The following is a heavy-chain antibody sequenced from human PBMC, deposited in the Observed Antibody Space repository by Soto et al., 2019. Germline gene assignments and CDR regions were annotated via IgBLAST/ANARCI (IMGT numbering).Heavy chain of an antibody. J-gene: IGHJ5*02. CDR1: GYTFTTYS. CDR3: ARQRGQYITNWGSGRPDNWFDP. CDR2: INTDSGQT. D-gene: IGHD7-27*01. V-gene: IGHV1-3*04. Sequence: VQLVQSGAEVKKPGASVTVSCKASGYTFTTYSVHWVRQAPGQSLEWMGWINTDSGQTKYAQKFQGRVIITRDTSATTVHMELSNLRSEDTAMYYCARQRGQYITNWGSGRPDNWFDPWGQGTLVTVSS.